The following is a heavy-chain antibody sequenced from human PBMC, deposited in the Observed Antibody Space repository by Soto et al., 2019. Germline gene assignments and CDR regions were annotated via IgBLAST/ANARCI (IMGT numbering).Heavy chain of an antibody. CDR2: ISSSGSTI. CDR3: ARVNIAVAGTFDY. V-gene: IGHV3-48*03. Sequence: GGSLRLSCAASGFTFSSYEMNWVRQAPGKGLEWVSYISSSGSTIYYADSVKGRFTISRDNAKNSLYLRMNSLRAEDTAVYYCARVNIAVAGTFDYWGQGTLVTVSS. CDR1: GFTFSSYE. J-gene: IGHJ4*02. D-gene: IGHD6-19*01.